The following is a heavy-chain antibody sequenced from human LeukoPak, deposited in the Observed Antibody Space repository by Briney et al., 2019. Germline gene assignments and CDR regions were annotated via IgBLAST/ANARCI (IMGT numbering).Heavy chain of an antibody. D-gene: IGHD3-9*01. CDR3: ARVYYDILDYMDV. V-gene: IGHV3-30*02. CDR2: IRYDGSNK. CDR1: GFTFSSYG. J-gene: IGHJ6*03. Sequence: GGSLRLSCAASGFTFSSYGMHWVRQAPGKGLEWVAFIRYDGSNKYYADSVKGRFTISRDNSKNTLYLQMNSLRAEDTAVYYCARVYYDILDYMDVWGKGTTVTVSS.